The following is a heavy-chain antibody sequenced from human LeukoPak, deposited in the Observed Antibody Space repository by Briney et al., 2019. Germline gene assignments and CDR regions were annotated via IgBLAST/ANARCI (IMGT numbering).Heavy chain of an antibody. D-gene: IGHD3-22*01. Sequence: SETLSLTCTVSGGSISSYYWSWIRQPPGKGLEWIGYIYYSGSTNYNPSLKSRVTISVDTSKNQSSLKLSSVTAADTAVYYCAREGGYDSSGFQLGNWFDPWGQGTLVTVSS. J-gene: IGHJ5*02. CDR1: GGSISSYY. CDR2: IYYSGST. CDR3: AREGGYDSSGFQLGNWFDP. V-gene: IGHV4-59*12.